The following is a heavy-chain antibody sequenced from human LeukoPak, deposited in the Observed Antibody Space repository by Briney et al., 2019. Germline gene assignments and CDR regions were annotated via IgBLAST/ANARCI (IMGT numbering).Heavy chain of an antibody. CDR3: ARDLNYYGSGSNDY. Sequence: GGSLRLSCAASGFTFSNYWMDWVRQAPGKGLEWVANIKQDGTEMYYVDSVKGRFTISRDNAKNSLYLQMNSLRAEDTAVYYCARDLNYYGSGSNDYWGQGTLVTVSS. CDR1: GFTFSNYW. V-gene: IGHV3-7*01. D-gene: IGHD3-10*01. CDR2: IKQDGTEM. J-gene: IGHJ4*02.